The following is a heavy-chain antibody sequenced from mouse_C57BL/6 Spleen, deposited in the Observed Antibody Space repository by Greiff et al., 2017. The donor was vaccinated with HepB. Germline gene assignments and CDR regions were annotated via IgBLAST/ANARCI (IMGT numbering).Heavy chain of an antibody. J-gene: IGHJ4*01. D-gene: IGHD4-1*01. Sequence: DAGGGLVQPKGSLKLSCAASGFTFNTYAMHWVRQAPGKCLEWVARLRSKSSNYATYYADSVKDRFTISRDDSQSMLYLQMNNLKTEDTAMYYCVRRLTGTGAMDYWGQGTSVTVSS. CDR3: VRRLTGTGAMDY. V-gene: IGHV10-3*01. CDR2: LRSKSSNYAT. CDR1: GFTFNTYA.